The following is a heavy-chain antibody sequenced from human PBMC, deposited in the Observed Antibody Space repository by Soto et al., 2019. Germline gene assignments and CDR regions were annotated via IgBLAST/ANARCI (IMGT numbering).Heavy chain of an antibody. Sequence: DVQLVESGGGLVKPGGSLTLSCAASGFTFSSYSLSWVRQAPGKGLEWVSSISSGHGDIYYADSVKGRFIGSRDNAKNLLSLQMNNRRVEDTAVYYCALLTSGWGGDFDWWGPGTLVPVSS. CDR2: ISSGHGDI. CDR1: GFTFSSYS. CDR3: ALLTSGWGGDFDW. D-gene: IGHD6-19*01. V-gene: IGHV3-21*01. J-gene: IGHJ4*02.